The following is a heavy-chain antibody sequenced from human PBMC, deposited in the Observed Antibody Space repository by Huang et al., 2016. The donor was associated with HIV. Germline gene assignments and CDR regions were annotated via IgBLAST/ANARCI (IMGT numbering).Heavy chain of an antibody. CDR2: MGSDRRET. CDR3: ARDPYYSNRWKRNDASFL. Sequence: QQVQSGGEVMQPGASVRVSCKASGYDFGSYGMSWVRQAPGQGLEWLGWMGSDRRETSSEQKFQGRVTMTTDTSTTTTYMELRSLRSDDTAMYYCARDPYYSNRWKRNDASFLWGQGTMITVSS. V-gene: IGHV1-18*01. CDR1: GYDFGSYG. J-gene: IGHJ3*01. D-gene: IGHD4-4*01.